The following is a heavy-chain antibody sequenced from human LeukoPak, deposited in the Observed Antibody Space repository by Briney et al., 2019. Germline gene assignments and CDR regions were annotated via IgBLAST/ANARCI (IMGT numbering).Heavy chain of an antibody. J-gene: IGHJ4*02. CDR3: ARPYGGSTNFDY. V-gene: IGHV4-39*01. CDR2: IHYGGSA. CDR1: GGSISSSSYY. D-gene: IGHD4-23*01. Sequence: SETLSLTCNVSGGSISSSSYYWGWIRQPPGKGQEWIGSIHYGGSAYYNPSLKSRVTMSVDTSKNQFSLKLSSVTAADTAVYYCARPYGGSTNFDYWGQGTLVTVSS.